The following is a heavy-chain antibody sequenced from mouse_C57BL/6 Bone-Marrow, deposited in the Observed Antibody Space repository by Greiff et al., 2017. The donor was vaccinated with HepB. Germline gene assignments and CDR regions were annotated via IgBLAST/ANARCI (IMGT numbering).Heavy chain of an antibody. Sequence: QVQLQQSGAELVRPGSSVKLSCKASGYTFTSYWMHWVKQRPIQGLEWIGNIDPSDSETHYNQKFKDKATLTVDKSSSTAYMQLSSLTSEDSAVYYCAREGLLQAYFDYWGQGTTLTVSS. CDR3: AREGLLQAYFDY. CDR1: GYTFTSYW. CDR2: IDPSDSET. J-gene: IGHJ2*01. D-gene: IGHD1-1*01. V-gene: IGHV1-52*01.